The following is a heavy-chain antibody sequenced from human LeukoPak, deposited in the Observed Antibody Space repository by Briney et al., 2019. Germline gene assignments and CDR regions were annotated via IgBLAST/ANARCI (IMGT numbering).Heavy chain of an antibody. CDR2: TYYSGST. J-gene: IGHJ4*02. V-gene: IGHV4-30-4*08. CDR1: GGSISSGDYY. Sequence: PSQTLSLTCTVSGGSISSGDYYWSWIRQPPGKGLEWIGYTYYSGSTYYNPSLKSRVTISVDTSKNQFSLKLSSVTAADTAVYYCARADTYYYDSSGYYGIGYFDYWGQGTLVTVSS. D-gene: IGHD3-22*01. CDR3: ARADTYYYDSSGYYGIGYFDY.